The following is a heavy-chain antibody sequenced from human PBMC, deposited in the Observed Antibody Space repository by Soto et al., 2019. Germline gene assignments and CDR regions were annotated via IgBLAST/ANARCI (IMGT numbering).Heavy chain of an antibody. CDR2: FDPEDGET. CDR1: GYTLTELS. D-gene: IGHD6-13*01. J-gene: IGHJ6*02. CDR3: ATDRAAADNNYYYYYGMDV. Sequence: GASVKVSCKVSGYTLTELSMHWVRQAPRKGLEWTGGFDPEDGETIYAQKFQGRVTMTEDTSTDTAYMELSSLRSEDTAVYYCATDRAAADNNYYYYYGMDVWGQGTTVTVSS. V-gene: IGHV1-24*01.